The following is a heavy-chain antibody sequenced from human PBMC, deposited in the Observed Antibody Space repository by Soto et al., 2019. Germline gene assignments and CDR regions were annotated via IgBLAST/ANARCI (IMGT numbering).Heavy chain of an antibody. CDR3: AKGSGNIRPYGMDV. CDR1: GFTFSTHA. J-gene: IGHJ6*02. Sequence: EVQLLESGGGLVQPGGSLRVSCAAAGFTFSTHAMSWVRQAPGKGLEWVSTISGSGGTIYYADSVKGRFTISRDNSKNALWLQMNSLRAEDTALYYCAKGSGNIRPYGMDVWGQGTTVTVSS. CDR2: ISGSGGTI. V-gene: IGHV3-23*01.